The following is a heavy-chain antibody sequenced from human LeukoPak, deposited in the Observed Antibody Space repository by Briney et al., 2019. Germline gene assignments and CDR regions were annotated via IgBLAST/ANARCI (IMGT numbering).Heavy chain of an antibody. Sequence: GASVKVSCKASGYTFTSYGISWVRQAPGQGLEWMGWISAYNGNTNYAQKLQGRVSMTTDTSTSTAYMELRSLRSDDTAVYYCASFALNYYDSSGYALDYWGQGTLVTVSS. D-gene: IGHD3-22*01. J-gene: IGHJ4*02. V-gene: IGHV1-18*01. CDR3: ASFALNYYDSSGYALDY. CDR1: GYTFTSYG. CDR2: ISAYNGNT.